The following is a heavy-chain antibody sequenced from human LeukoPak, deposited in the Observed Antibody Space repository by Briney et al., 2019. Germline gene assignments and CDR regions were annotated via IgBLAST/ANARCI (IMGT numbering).Heavy chain of an antibody. CDR3: AIPGYCSSTSCYVYAFDI. CDR1: GGSFSGYY. D-gene: IGHD2-2*01. CDR2: INHSGST. Sequence: SETLSLTCAVYGGSFSGYYWSWIRQPPGKGLEWIGEINHSGSTNYNPSLKSRVTISVDTSKNQFSLKLRSVTAADTAVYYCAIPGYCSSTSCYVYAFDIWGQGTMVTVSS. J-gene: IGHJ3*02. V-gene: IGHV4-34*01.